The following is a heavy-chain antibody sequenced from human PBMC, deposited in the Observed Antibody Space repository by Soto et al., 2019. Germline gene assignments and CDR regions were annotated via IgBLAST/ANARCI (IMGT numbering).Heavy chain of an antibody. D-gene: IGHD6-13*01. V-gene: IGHV3-30*18. J-gene: IGHJ4*02. CDR2: ISYDGSNK. CDR1: GFTFSIYG. CDR3: ANSHSSSWYYFHY. Sequence: QVQLVESGGGVVQPGRSLRLSCAASGFTFSIYGMHWVRQAPGKGLEWVAVISYDGSNKYYADSVKGRFTISRDNSKNTLYLQMNSLRAEDTAVYYCANSHSSSWYYFHYWGQGTLGTVSS.